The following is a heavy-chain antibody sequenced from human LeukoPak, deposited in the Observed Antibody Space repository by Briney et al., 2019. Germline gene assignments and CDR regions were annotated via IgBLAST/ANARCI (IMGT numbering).Heavy chain of an antibody. J-gene: IGHJ4*02. CDR2: IDTDGRST. D-gene: IGHD3-10*01. Sequence: GGSLRLSCAASGFTFDDYVMHWVRQAPGKGLEWVSRIDTDGRSTSYVDSVKGRFTISRDNAKNTLYLQMNSLRVEDTAVYYCARSYNFNFDYWGQGTLVSVSS. V-gene: IGHV3-74*01. CDR1: GFTFDDYV. CDR3: ARSYNFNFDY.